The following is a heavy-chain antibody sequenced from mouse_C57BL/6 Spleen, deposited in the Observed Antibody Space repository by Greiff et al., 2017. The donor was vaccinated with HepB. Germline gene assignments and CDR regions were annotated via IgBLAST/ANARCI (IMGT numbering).Heavy chain of an antibody. J-gene: IGHJ3*01. V-gene: IGHV1-81*01. CDR1: GYTFTSYG. CDR2: IYPRSGNT. Sequence: QVQLQQSGAELARPGASVKLSCKASGYTFTSYGISWVKQRTGQGLEWIGEIYPRSGNTYYNEKFKGKATLTADKSSSTAYMELRSLTSEDSAVYFCARWDDYSAWFAYWGQGTLVTVSA. CDR3: ARWDDYSAWFAY. D-gene: IGHD2-4*01.